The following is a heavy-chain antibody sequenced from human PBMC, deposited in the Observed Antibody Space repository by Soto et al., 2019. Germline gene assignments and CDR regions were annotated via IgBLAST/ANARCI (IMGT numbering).Heavy chain of an antibody. CDR3: ARSPYVPVYYYYYMDV. Sequence: VPVTVSSKASGLSFSSFCTSWLHQPHGKGLEWMGWISAYNGNTNYAQKLQGRVTMPTDTSTSTAYMELRSLRSDDTAVYYCARSPYVPVYYYYYMDVWGKGTTVTVSS. V-gene: IGHV1-18*01. CDR2: ISAYNGNT. J-gene: IGHJ6*03. D-gene: IGHD3-16*01. CDR1: GLSFSSFC.